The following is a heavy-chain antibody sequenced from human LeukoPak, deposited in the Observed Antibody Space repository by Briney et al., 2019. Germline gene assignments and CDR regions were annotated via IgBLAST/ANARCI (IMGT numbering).Heavy chain of an antibody. J-gene: IGHJ5*02. D-gene: IGHD3-3*01. V-gene: IGHV1-18*01. CDR3: ARVLRRSNWFEP. CDR2: ISAYNGNT. Sequence: ASVKVACKASGYTFTSYGISWVRQAPGQGLEWMGWISAYNGNTNYEQKLKGRVTMATDTSTSTAYMELRRLRSDDTAVYYCARVLRRSNWFEPWGQGTLVTVSS. CDR1: GYTFTSYG.